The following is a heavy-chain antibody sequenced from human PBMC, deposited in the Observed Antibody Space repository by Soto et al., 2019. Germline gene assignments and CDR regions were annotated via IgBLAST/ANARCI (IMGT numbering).Heavy chain of an antibody. CDR1: GFTFSSYA. V-gene: IGHV3-30-3*01. J-gene: IGHJ4*02. CDR2: ISYDGSNK. CDR3: ARDRLTGWGVVGATGSFDY. Sequence: QVQLVESGGGVVQPGRSLRLSCAASGFTFSSYAMHWVRQAPGKGLEWVAVISYDGSNKYYADSVKGRFTISRDNSKKTLYLQMNSLRAEDTAVYYCARDRLTGWGVVGATGSFDYWGQGTLVTVSS. D-gene: IGHD1-26*01.